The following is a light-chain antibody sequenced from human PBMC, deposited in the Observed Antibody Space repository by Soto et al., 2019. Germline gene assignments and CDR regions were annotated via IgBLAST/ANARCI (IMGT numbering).Light chain of an antibody. CDR1: QSVSSTY. CDR2: GAS. Sequence: EIVLTQSPGTLSLSPGERATLSCRARQSVSSTYLAWYQQNPGQAPRLLIYGASTRATGIPDRFSGSGSGTDFTLTISRREPEDFAVYYCQQYGSSPYTFGRGTKLGIK. CDR3: QQYGSSPYT. V-gene: IGKV3-20*01. J-gene: IGKJ2*01.